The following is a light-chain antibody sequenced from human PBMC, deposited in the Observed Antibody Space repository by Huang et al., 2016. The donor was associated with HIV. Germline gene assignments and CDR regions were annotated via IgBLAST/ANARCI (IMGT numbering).Light chain of an antibody. J-gene: IGKJ5*01. CDR2: DAS. Sequence: EIVLTQSPATLSLSPGERATLSCRASQSVSSYLALYQQKPGQAPRLLMYDASNRATGIPARFSGSGSGTDFTLTISSLEPEDFAVYYCQQRSNWPPITFGQGTRLDIK. CDR1: QSVSSY. CDR3: QQRSNWPPIT. V-gene: IGKV3-11*01.